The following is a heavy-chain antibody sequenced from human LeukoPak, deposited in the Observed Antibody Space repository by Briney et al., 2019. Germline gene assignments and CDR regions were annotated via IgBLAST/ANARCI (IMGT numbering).Heavy chain of an antibody. CDR3: ARDLGDDLTTVTSGNWFDP. J-gene: IGHJ5*02. D-gene: IGHD4-17*01. Sequence: ASVTVSCKASGHTFTSYAMHWVRQAPGQRLEWMGWINAGNGNTKYSQKFQGRVTITRDTSASTAYMELSSLRSDDTATYFCARDLGDDLTTVTSGNWFDPWGQGTLVTVSS. CDR1: GHTFTSYA. CDR2: INAGNGNT. V-gene: IGHV1-3*01.